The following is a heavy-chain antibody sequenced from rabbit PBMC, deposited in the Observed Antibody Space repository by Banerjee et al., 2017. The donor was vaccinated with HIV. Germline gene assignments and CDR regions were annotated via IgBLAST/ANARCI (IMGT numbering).Heavy chain of an antibody. CDR3: ARDLAGVIGWNFNL. D-gene: IGHD4-1*01. Sequence: QEQLEESGGDLVKPEGSLTLTCTASGFSFSSGYYMCWVRQAPGKGLEWIACIYDASSNNTWYASWAKGPFTISKTSSTTVTLQMTSLTAADTATYLCARDLAGVIGWNFNLWGQGTLVTVS. V-gene: IGHV1S45*01. CDR1: GFSFSSGYY. J-gene: IGHJ4*01. CDR2: IYDASSNNT.